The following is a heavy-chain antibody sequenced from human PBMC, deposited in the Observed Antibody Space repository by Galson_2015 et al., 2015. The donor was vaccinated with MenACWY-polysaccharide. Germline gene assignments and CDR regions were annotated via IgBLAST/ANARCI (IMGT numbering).Heavy chain of an antibody. CDR1: GFTFSSYS. CDR2: ISSSSSYI. D-gene: IGHD1-14*01. Sequence: SLRLSCAASGFTFSSYSMNWVRQAPGMGLEWVSSISSSSSYIYYADSVKGRFTISRDNAKNSLYLQMNSLRAEDTAVYYCARADNRGRYFDYWGQGTLVTVSS. J-gene: IGHJ4*02. V-gene: IGHV3-21*01. CDR3: ARADNRGRYFDY.